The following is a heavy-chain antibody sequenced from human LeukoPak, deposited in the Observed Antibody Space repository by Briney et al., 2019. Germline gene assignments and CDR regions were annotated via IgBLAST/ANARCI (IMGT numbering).Heavy chain of an antibody. D-gene: IGHD3-22*01. CDR1: GGSISSGGYY. Sequence: SQTLSLTCTVSGGSISSGGYYWRWSRQHPGKGGEWIGYICYSGSTYYNPSLKSRVTISVDTSKNQFSLKLSSVTAADTAVYYCARESLPDSSGSLSVYFDYWGQGTLVTVSS. J-gene: IGHJ4*02. CDR2: ICYSGST. CDR3: ARESLPDSSGSLSVYFDY. V-gene: IGHV4-31*03.